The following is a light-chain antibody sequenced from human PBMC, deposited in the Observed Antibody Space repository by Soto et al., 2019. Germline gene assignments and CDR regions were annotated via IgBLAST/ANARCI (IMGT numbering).Light chain of an antibody. Sequence: VLTQPPSVSAAPGQKVTISCSGSSSNIGGNSVSWYQQLPGTAPKLLIYDDNKRPSGIPDRFSGSKSGTSATLGITGFQTGEEADYHCGAWDTSLSAYVFGTGTKVTV. CDR2: DDN. CDR1: SSNIGGNS. V-gene: IGLV1-51*01. J-gene: IGLJ1*01. CDR3: GAWDTSLSAYV.